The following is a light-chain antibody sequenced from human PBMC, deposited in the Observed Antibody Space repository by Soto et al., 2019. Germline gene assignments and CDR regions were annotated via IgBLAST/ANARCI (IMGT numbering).Light chain of an antibody. Sequence: SYELTQPPSVSVAPGQTARITCGGNNIGSKSVHWYQQKPGQAPVLVVYADSDRPSGIPERFSGSNSGNTATLTISRVEAGDESDYYCQVWDSSSDHVVFGGGTKSPS. CDR1: NIGSKS. CDR3: QVWDSSSDHVV. J-gene: IGLJ2*01. V-gene: IGLV3-21*02. CDR2: ADS.